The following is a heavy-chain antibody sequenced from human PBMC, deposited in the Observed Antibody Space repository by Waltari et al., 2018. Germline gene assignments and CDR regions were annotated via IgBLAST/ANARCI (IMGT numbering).Heavy chain of an antibody. J-gene: IGHJ4*02. V-gene: IGHV2-5*02. D-gene: IGHD2-2*01. CDR1: AFSPSPRGVG. Sequence: QITLKESGPTLVKPTQHLTLTCTFSAFSPSPRGVGVGWIRPPPGKTLDWLTRIFWDDETRYCPSLKSRLTITKETSKNQVVLAMTNMDPADTATYYCAHLYCSSTTCHLFDYWGQGTLVTVSS. CDR3: AHLYCSSTTCHLFDY. CDR2: IFWDDET.